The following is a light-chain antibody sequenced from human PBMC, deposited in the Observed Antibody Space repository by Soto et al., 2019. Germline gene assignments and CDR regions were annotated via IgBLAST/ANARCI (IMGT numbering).Light chain of an antibody. V-gene: IGKV3D-15*01. J-gene: IGKJ4*01. Sequence: EIVMTQSPATLSVSPGERATLSCRASQSVSSNLAWYQQKPGQAPRLLIYGASTRATGIPARFSGSGSGTEFTITISSLQSEDCAVYYCQQYNNWPLTFGGGTKVEIK. CDR3: QQYNNWPLT. CDR1: QSVSSN. CDR2: GAS.